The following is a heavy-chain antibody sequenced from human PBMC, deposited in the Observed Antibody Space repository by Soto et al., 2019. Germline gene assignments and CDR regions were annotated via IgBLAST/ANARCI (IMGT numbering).Heavy chain of an antibody. J-gene: IGHJ4*02. V-gene: IGHV1-18*01. CDR3: ARVPLPYSSCWYIY. D-gene: IGHD6-19*01. CDR2: ISAYNGNT. CDR1: GYTFTSYG. Sequence: QVQLVQSGAEVKKPGASVKVSCKASGYTFTSYGISWVRQAPGQGLEWMGWISAYNGNTNYAQTLQGRVTRTTDTPTSPAYMELRSLQSDDTAVYYCARVPLPYSSCWYIYWGQGTLVTVSS.